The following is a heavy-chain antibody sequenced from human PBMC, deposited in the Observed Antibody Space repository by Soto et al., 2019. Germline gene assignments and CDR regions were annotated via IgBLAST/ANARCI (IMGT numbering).Heavy chain of an antibody. J-gene: IGHJ4*02. V-gene: IGHV2-5*05. CDR2: ISCDDEK. CDR3: AHRNVEGVAESTNTFDY. D-gene: IGHD2-8*01. Sequence: QITLKESGPTLVKPTQTLTLTCTFSGFSLSTGGVGVGWIRQPPGQAREWLALISCDDEKRYAPPLQNRLTITNTSSTQVVLTMTNLDPVDTARYSCAHRNVEGVAESTNTFDYWGQGTVVTVSS. CDR1: GFSLSTGGVG.